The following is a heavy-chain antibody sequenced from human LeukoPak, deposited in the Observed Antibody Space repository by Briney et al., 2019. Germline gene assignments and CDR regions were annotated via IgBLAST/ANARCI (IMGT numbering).Heavy chain of an antibody. CDR2: ISSNGGST. D-gene: IGHD3-22*01. CDR1: GFTFSSYA. CDR3: AKQPPGGYYYESSGYYQYFQH. J-gene: IGHJ1*01. V-gene: IGHV3-64*01. Sequence: PGGSLRLSCVASGFTFSSYAMHWVRQTPGKGLEYVSAISSNGGSTYYANSVKGRFTISRDNSKNTLYLQMNSLRAEDTAVYYCAKQPPGGYYYESSGYYQYFQHWGQGTLVTVSS.